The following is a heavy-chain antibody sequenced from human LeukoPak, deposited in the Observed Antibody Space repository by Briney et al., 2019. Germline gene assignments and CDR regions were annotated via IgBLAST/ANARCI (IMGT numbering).Heavy chain of an antibody. V-gene: IGHV1-2*02. CDR1: GYTFTGCY. CDR2: INPNSGGT. CDR3: ARDRGDRYTWFDP. Sequence: AASVKVSCKASGYTFTGCYMHWVRQAPGQGLEWMGWINPNSGGTNYAQKFQGRVTMTRDTSISTAYMELSRLRSDDTAVYYCARDRGDRYTWFDPWGQGTLVTVSS. J-gene: IGHJ5*02. D-gene: IGHD4-17*01.